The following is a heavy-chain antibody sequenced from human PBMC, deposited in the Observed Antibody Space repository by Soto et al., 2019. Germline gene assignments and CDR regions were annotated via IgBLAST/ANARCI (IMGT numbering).Heavy chain of an antibody. J-gene: IGHJ6*02. CDR3: ARSGDYAIIYYYYGMDV. Sequence: PGGSLRLSCAASGFTFSSYWMSWVRQAPGKGLEWVANIKQDGSEKYYVDSVKGRFTISRDNAKDSPYLQMNSLRAEDTAVYYCARSGDYAIIYYYYGMDVWGQGTTVTVSS. V-gene: IGHV3-7*03. D-gene: IGHD4-17*01. CDR1: GFTFSSYW. CDR2: IKQDGSEK.